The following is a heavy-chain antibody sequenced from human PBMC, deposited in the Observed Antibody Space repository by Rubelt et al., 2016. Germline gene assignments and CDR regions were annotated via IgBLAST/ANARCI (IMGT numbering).Heavy chain of an antibody. D-gene: IGHD3-9*01. Sequence: QVQLQQWGAGLLKPSETLSLTCAVYGGSFSGYYWSWIRQPPGKGLEWIGEINHSGSTNYNPSLKWRVPSSGDTSKNECCLKLSSVTAADTAVYDCARGRHLYYFGTLSYFDYWGQGTLVTVSS. CDR1: GGSFSGYY. V-gene: IGHV4-34*01. CDR2: INHSGST. CDR3: ARGRHLYYFGTLSYFDY. J-gene: IGHJ4*02.